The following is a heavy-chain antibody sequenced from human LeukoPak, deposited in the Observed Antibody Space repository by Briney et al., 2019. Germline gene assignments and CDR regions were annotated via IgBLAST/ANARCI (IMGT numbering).Heavy chain of an antibody. Sequence: GGSLRLSCAASGFTFRSYAMSWVRQAPGKGLEWVSAISGSGGSTYYADSVKGRFTISRDNSKNTLYVQMNSLRAEDTAVYYCARVNSGSYDFWSGYYSYYFDYWGQGTLVTVSS. D-gene: IGHD3-3*01. V-gene: IGHV3-23*01. CDR3: ARVNSGSYDFWSGYYSYYFDY. CDR1: GFTFRSYA. CDR2: ISGSGGST. J-gene: IGHJ4*02.